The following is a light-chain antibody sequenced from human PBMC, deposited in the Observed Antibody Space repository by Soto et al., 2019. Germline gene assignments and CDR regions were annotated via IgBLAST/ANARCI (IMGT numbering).Light chain of an antibody. J-gene: IGKJ5*01. V-gene: IGKV3-15*01. Sequence: EIVLTQSPATLSVSPGERATLSCRASQSVTNDLAWYQQKPGQAPRLLIYRASTRATGIPARFSGSGSGTEFTLTISSLQSEDLAVYYCQQYNNWPPITFGQGTRLEIK. CDR3: QQYNNWPPIT. CDR2: RAS. CDR1: QSVTND.